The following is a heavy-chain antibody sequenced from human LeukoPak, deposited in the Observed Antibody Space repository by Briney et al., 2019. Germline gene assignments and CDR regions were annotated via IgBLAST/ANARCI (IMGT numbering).Heavy chain of an antibody. CDR1: GFTFSSYA. CDR3: ARASLTYYYDSSGYDSWFDP. J-gene: IGHJ5*02. CDR2: ISYDGSNK. V-gene: IGHV3-30*04. D-gene: IGHD3-22*01. Sequence: PGGSLRLSCAASGFTFSSYAMHWVRQAPGKGLEWVAVISYDGSNKYYADSVKGRFTISRDNSKNTLYLQMNSLRAEDTAVYYCARASLTYYYDSSGYDSWFDPWGQGTLVTVSS.